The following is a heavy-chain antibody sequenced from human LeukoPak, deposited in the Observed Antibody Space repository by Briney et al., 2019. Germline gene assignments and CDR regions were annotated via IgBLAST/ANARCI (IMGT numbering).Heavy chain of an antibody. CDR2: ISAYSGNT. D-gene: IGHD5-18*01. Sequence: GASVKVSCKASGYTFISYGISWVRQDPGQGLEWMGWISAYSGNTNDAQKRQGRVTMTTDTSTSTAYMELRSLRSDDTAVYYCAGDLGVTAMAYNWFDPWGQGTLVTVSS. CDR3: AGDLGVTAMAYNWFDP. J-gene: IGHJ5*02. CDR1: GYTFISYG. V-gene: IGHV1-18*01.